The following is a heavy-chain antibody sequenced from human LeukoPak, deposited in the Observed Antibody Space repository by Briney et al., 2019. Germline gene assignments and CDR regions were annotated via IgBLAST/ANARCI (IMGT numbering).Heavy chain of an antibody. V-gene: IGHV3-66*02. J-gene: IGHJ4*02. CDR2: IYSGDNT. CDR1: GFTVSNNY. D-gene: IGHD3-16*01. Sequence: GGSLRLSCAASGFTVSNNYVSWVRQAPGKGLEWVSVIYSGDNTYYVESVKGRFTISRDNSKNTLFLQMNRLRAEDTAVYYCAGRRVLDASFEYWGQGTLVTVSS. CDR3: AGRRVLDASFEY.